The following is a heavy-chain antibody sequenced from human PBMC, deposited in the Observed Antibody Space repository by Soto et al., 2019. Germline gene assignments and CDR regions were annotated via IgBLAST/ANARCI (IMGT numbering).Heavy chain of an antibody. CDR3: ARDLLAGFDPHYGMDV. V-gene: IGHV1-3*01. CDR2: INAGNGNT. CDR1: GYTFTSYA. D-gene: IGHD6-19*01. J-gene: IGHJ6*02. Sequence: ASVKVSCKASGYTFTSYAMHWVRQAPGQRLEWMGWINAGNGNTKYSQKFQGRVTITRDTSASTAYMELSSLRSEDTAVYYCARDLLAGFDPHYGMDVWGQGTTVTVSS.